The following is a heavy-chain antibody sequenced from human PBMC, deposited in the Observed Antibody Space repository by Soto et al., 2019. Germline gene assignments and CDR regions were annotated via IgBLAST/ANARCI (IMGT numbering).Heavy chain of an antibody. CDR2: IYHSGST. CDR1: GGSISIGGYS. J-gene: IGHJ5*02. V-gene: IGHV4-30-2*01. CDR3: PRAHGSSSHGFDA. Sequence: SETLSLTCAVSGGSISIGGYSWIWIRQPPGNGLEWIGYIYHSGSTYYNPSLKSRVTISVDRSKNQFSLKLSSVTAAETAVYYRPRAHGSSSHGFDAWGQGNRVTVSS. D-gene: IGHD6-6*01.